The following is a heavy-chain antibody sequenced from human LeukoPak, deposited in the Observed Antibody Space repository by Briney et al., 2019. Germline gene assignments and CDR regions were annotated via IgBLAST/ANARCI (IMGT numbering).Heavy chain of an antibody. CDR2: IYYSGST. J-gene: IGHJ4*02. Sequence: SETLSLTCTVSGGSISSSSYYWGWIRQPPGKGLEWIGSIYYSGSTYYNPSLKSRVTISVDTSKNQFSLKLSSVTAADTAVYYCAREGVAYFDYWGQGTLVTVSS. V-gene: IGHV4-39*07. D-gene: IGHD3-3*01. CDR3: AREGVAYFDY. CDR1: GGSISSSSYY.